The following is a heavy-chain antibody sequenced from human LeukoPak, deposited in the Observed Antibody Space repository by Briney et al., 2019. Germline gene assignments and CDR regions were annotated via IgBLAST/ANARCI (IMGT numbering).Heavy chain of an antibody. J-gene: IGHJ4*02. Sequence: SVKVSCKASGGTFSSYAISWVRQAPGQGLEWMGGIIPIFGTANYAQKFQGSVTITADESTSTAYMELSSLRSEDTAVYYCARARFDIVVVPAALNFDYWGQGTLVTVSS. V-gene: IGHV1-69*01. CDR2: IIPIFGTA. CDR3: ARARFDIVVVPAALNFDY. D-gene: IGHD2-2*01. CDR1: GGTFSSYA.